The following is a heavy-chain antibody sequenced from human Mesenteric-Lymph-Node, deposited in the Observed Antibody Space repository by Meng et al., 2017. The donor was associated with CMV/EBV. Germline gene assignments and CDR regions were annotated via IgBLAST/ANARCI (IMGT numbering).Heavy chain of an antibody. CDR3: ARHQRWLKSEGGFDY. CDR2: INHSGST. V-gene: IGHV4-34*01. J-gene: IGHJ4*02. CDR1: GGSFSGYY. Sequence: QGQLQQGGAGMLKPSETLSPTCAVHGGSFSGYYWSRIRQPPGKGLEWIGEINHSGSTNHNPSLKSRVTISVDTSKNQFSLKLSSVTAAETAVYYCARHQRWLKSEGGFDYWGQGTLVTVSS. D-gene: IGHD4-23*01.